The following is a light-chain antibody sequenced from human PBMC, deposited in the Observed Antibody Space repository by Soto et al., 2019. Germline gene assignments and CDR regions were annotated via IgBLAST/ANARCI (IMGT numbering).Light chain of an antibody. V-gene: IGKV3-15*01. J-gene: IGKJ1*01. CDR3: QQYNNWPRT. CDR2: GAS. CDR1: QSVSSN. Sequence: EIVMTQSPATLSVSPGERATLSCRASQSVSSNLAWYQQKPGQATRLLIYGASTRATGNPARFSGSGSATEFTLTISSLPSEDFAVYYCQQYNNWPRTFGQGTKVEIK.